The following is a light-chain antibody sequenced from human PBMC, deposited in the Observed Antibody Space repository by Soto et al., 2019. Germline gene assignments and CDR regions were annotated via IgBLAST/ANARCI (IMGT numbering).Light chain of an antibody. CDR3: QPTYSTPRT. J-gene: IGKJ2*02. V-gene: IGKV1-39*01. Sequence: DIQMTQSPSSLSASVGDRVTITCRASQSISSYLNWYQQKPGKAPKLLIYAASSLQRGVPSRFSGSGSGTDFTLTISSLQPEDFATYYCQPTYSTPRTFGQGTKLEIK. CDR2: AAS. CDR1: QSISSY.